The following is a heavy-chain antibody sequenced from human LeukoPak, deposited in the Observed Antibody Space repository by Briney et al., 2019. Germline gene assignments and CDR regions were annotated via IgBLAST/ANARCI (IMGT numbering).Heavy chain of an antibody. V-gene: IGHV1-2*02. Sequence: ASVKVSCKASGYTFTGYYMHWVRQPPAQGLEWMGLINPNSGGTNYAQKFQGRVTMTRDTSISTAYMELSRLRSDDTAVYYCARESSGASFDYWGQGTLATVSS. D-gene: IGHD1-26*01. J-gene: IGHJ4*02. CDR2: INPNSGGT. CDR1: GYTFTGYY. CDR3: ARESSGASFDY.